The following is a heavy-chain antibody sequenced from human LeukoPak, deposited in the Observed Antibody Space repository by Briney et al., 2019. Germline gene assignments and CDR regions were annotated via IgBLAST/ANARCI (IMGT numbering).Heavy chain of an antibody. CDR3: ARGVRTAMVPFDY. Sequence: GSVKVSCKASGYTFTGYYMHWVRQAPGQGLEWMGWINPNSGGTNYAQKFQGWVTMTRDTSISTAYMELSRLRSDDTAVYYCARGVRTAMVPFDYWGQGTLVTVSS. CDR2: INPNSGGT. V-gene: IGHV1-2*04. CDR1: GYTFTGYY. J-gene: IGHJ4*02. D-gene: IGHD5-18*01.